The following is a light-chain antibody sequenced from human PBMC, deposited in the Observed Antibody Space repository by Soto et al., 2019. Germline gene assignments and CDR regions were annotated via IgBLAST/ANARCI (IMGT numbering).Light chain of an antibody. Sequence: QSVLTQPASVSGSPGQSITISCTGTISDVGGYNYVSWYQQHPGKAPKLMIYDVSNRPSGVSNRFSGSKSGNTASLTISGLQAEDEADYYCSSYTSSSTRVFGTGT. CDR2: DVS. J-gene: IGLJ1*01. CDR1: ISDVGGYNY. V-gene: IGLV2-14*01. CDR3: SSYTSSSTRV.